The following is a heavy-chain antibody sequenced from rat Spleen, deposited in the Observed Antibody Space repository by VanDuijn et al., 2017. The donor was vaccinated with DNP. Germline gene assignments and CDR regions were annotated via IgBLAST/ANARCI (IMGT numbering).Heavy chain of an antibody. CDR2: ISYSGAT. Sequence: EVQLQESGPGLVKPSQSLSLTCSVTGYSITRNYRWNWIRKFPGNKLEWLGYISYSGATSYSPSLKSRISITRDTSKNQFFLQLNSVTTEDAATYYCARGLNYGGYIYSWYFDFWGPGTMVTVSS. CDR1: GYSITRNY. D-gene: IGHD1-11*01. J-gene: IGHJ1*01. V-gene: IGHV3-1*01. CDR3: ARGLNYGGYIYSWYFDF.